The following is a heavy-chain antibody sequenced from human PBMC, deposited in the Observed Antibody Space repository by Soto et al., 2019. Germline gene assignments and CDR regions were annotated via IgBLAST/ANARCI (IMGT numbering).Heavy chain of an antibody. CDR1: GITSTTYC. J-gene: IGHJ5*02. V-gene: IGHV1-3*04. CDR3: ARAISGYVT. D-gene: IGHD5-12*01. CDR2: INTGNGNT. Sequence: DSVNVSCNASGITSTTYCIHWVRQAPGQGLEWMGWINTGNGNTRYSQRFLGRVSLTTDTSASTASMDLSSLTSEDTAVYYCARAISGYVTWGQGTLVTVSS.